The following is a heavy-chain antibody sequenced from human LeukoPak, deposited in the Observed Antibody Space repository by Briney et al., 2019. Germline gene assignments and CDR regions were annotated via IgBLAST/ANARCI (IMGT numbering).Heavy chain of an antibody. D-gene: IGHD6-19*01. V-gene: IGHV3-53*01. CDR1: GFTVSSNY. CDR3: ASPTSGQSFDI. CDR2: IYPSGNT. J-gene: IGHJ3*02. Sequence: PVGSLRLSCAASGFTVSSNYMSWVRLAPGKGLEWVSLIYPSGNTYYADSVKGRFTISRDNSKNTLYLQMNSLRAEDTAVYYCASPTSGQSFDIWGQGTMVTVSS.